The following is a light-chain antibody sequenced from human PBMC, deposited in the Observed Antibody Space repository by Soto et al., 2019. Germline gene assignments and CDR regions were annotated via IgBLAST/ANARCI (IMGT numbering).Light chain of an antibody. V-gene: IGLV2-23*02. CDR1: SSDVGSYNL. J-gene: IGLJ2*01. Sequence: QSVLTQPPSASGSPGQSVTISCIGTSSDVGSYNLVSWYQQHPGKAPKVLIYEVSERPSGVSNRFSGSKSGNTASLTISGLQAEDEAEYYCCSYAGSRTHVLFGGGTKLTVL. CDR3: CSYAGSRTHVL. CDR2: EVS.